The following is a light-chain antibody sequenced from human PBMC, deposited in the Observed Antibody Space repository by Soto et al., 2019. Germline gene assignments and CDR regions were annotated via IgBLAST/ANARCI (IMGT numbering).Light chain of an antibody. CDR1: QSISSW. CDR3: QQYKSYSQMYT. J-gene: IGKJ2*01. CDR2: DAS. Sequence: DIQMTQSPSTLSASVGDRVTITCRASQSISSWLAWYQQKPGKAPKLLIYDASSLESGVPSRFSGSGSGTEVTLSISSLQPDDFATYSCQQYKSYSQMYTFGQGTKLEIK. V-gene: IGKV1-5*01.